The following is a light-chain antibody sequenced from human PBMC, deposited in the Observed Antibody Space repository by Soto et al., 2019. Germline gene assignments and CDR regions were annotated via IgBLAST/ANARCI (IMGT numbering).Light chain of an antibody. CDR3: IQALQTPST. J-gene: IGKJ2*01. CDR1: QSLLHSKGYNY. Sequence: DIVMTQSPLSLPVTPGEPASISCRSSQSLLHSKGYNYLDWYLQKPGQSPQLLIYLGSNRASGAPDRFRGSGSGTDFTLKISRVEAEDVGVYYCIQALQTPSTFGQGTKLEI. V-gene: IGKV2-28*01. CDR2: LGS.